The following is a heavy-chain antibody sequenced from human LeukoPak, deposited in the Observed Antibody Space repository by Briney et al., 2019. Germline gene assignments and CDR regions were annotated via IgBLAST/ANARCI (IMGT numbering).Heavy chain of an antibody. CDR1: GFTFSNYA. Sequence: GGSLRLSCAASGFTFSNYAMGWVRQAPGKGLEWISYITSSGSSMYYADSVKGRFTISRDNAESSLYLEMYSLRADDAAVYYCARGRLSNSWPYEYWGQGTLVTVSS. J-gene: IGHJ4*02. D-gene: IGHD6-13*01. V-gene: IGHV3-11*01. CDR2: ITSSGSSM. CDR3: ARGRLSNSWPYEY.